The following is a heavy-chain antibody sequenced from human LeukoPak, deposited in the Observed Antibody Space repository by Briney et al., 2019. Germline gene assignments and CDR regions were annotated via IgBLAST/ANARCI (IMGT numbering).Heavy chain of an antibody. J-gene: IGHJ4*02. CDR3: AREGGSTVTTATLDY. V-gene: IGHV4-4*07. Sequence: PSEALSLTCTVSGGSISSYYWSWIRQPAGKGLEWIGRIYTSGSANYNPSLKSRVTMSVDTSKNQFSLKLSSVTAADTAVYYCAREGGSTVTTATLDYWGQGTLVTVSS. D-gene: IGHD4-17*01. CDR2: IYTSGSA. CDR1: GGSISSYY.